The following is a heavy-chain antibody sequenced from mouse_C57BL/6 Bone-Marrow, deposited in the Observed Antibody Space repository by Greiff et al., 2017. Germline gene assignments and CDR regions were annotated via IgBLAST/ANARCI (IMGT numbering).Heavy chain of an antibody. CDR2: ISSGSSTI. CDR1: GFTFSDYG. D-gene: IGHD1-1*01. CDR3: ARDYYGSSYFDY. J-gene: IGHJ2*01. Sequence: EVQRVESGGGLVKPGGSLKLSCAASGFTFSDYGMHWVRQAPEKGLEWVAYISSGSSTIYYADTVKGRSTISRDNAKNTLFLKMTSLRSEDTAMYYCARDYYGSSYFDYWGQGTTLTVSS. V-gene: IGHV5-17*01.